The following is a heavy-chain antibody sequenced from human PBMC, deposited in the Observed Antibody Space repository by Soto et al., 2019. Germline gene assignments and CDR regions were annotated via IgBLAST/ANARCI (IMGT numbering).Heavy chain of an antibody. J-gene: IGHJ4*02. CDR1: GFTSSSYA. D-gene: IGHD4-17*01. CDR3: ARDGSDYGGNRWYFDY. Sequence: PGGSLRLSCAASGFTSSSYAMHWVRQAPGKGLEWVAVISYDGSNKYYADSVKGRFTISRDNSKNTLYLQMNSLRAEDTAVYYCARDGSDYGGNRWYFDYGGQGTLVTVAS. V-gene: IGHV3-30-3*01. CDR2: ISYDGSNK.